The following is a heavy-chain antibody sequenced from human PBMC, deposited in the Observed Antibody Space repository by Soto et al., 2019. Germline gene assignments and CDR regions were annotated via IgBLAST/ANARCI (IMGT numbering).Heavy chain of an antibody. CDR1: FDSISTVDYF. J-gene: IGHJ5*01. V-gene: IGHV4-30-4*01. CDR2: IYKSATT. D-gene: IGHD2-15*01. CDR3: ARGRYCLTGRCFPNWFDS. Sequence: TLSLTFSVSFDSISTVDYFWALMLRPPGQALEYIGYIYKSATTYYNPSFESRVAISLDTSKSQFSLNVTSVTAADTAVYFCARGRYCLTGRCFPNWFDSWGQGTLVTVSS.